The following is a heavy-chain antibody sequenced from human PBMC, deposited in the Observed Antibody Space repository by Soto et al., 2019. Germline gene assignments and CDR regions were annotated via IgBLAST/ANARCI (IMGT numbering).Heavy chain of an antibody. CDR2: IWYDGSNK. CDR3: ARDRDVLLWFGELFAFDI. V-gene: IGHV3-33*01. Sequence: GGALRLSCAASGFTFISYGMHWVRQAPGKGLEWVAVIWYDGSNKYYADSVKGRFTISRDNSKNTLYLQMNSLRAEDTAVYYCARDRDVLLWFGELFAFDIWGQGTMVTVSS. J-gene: IGHJ3*02. D-gene: IGHD3-10*01. CDR1: GFTFISYG.